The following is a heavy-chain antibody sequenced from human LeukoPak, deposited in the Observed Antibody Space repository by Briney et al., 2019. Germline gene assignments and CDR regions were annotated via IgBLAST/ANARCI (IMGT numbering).Heavy chain of an antibody. CDR1: GGSISSYY. V-gene: IGHV4-59*01. D-gene: IGHD6-19*01. Sequence: SETLSLTCTVSGGSISSYYWSWIRQPPGKGLEWIGYIYYSGSTNYNPSLKSRVTISVDTSKNQFSLKLSSVTAADTAVYYCARVAGTAPYYYYYYGMDVWGQGTTVTVSS. J-gene: IGHJ6*02. CDR2: IYYSGST. CDR3: ARVAGTAPYYYYYYGMDV.